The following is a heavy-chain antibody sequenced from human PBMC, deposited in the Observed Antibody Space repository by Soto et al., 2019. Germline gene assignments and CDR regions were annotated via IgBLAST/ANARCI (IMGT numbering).Heavy chain of an antibody. Sequence: EVQLVESGGGLVKPGGSLRLSCAASGFTFGNYNMNWVRQAPGKGLEWVSSISSGSTYIYYADSVKGRFTISRDNAKTSLYLQMNSLRAEDTALYYCVRETDGDVGNWGQGTQVTVSS. J-gene: IGHJ4*02. V-gene: IGHV3-21*01. CDR2: ISSGSTYI. CDR3: VRETDGDVGN. CDR1: GFTFGNYN. D-gene: IGHD4-17*01.